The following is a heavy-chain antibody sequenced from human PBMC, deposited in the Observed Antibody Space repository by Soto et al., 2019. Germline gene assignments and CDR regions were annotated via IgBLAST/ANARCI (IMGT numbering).Heavy chain of an antibody. CDR1: GFRFSNYA. D-gene: IGHD2-21*01. CDR3: GRGASRSQSRNSLVI. Sequence: PGGSLRLSCAASGFRFSNYAMNWVRQAPGRGLERVSVISGSGGSACYAGSGQGRFTIARDKCNNTQYLQMNSLRAEDTAIYWCGRGASRSQSRNSLVILGRGTMVTVSS. V-gene: IGHV3-23*01. CDR2: ISGSGGSA. J-gene: IGHJ3*02.